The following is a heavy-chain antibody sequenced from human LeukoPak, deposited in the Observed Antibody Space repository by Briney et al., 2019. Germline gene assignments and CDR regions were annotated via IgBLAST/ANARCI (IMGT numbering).Heavy chain of an antibody. CDR2: ISAYNGNT. J-gene: IGHJ4*02. V-gene: IGHV1-18*01. CDR1: GYTFTSYG. CDR3: ARDQGPRLYYDFWSGSPGGDY. Sequence: GASVKVSCKASGYTFTSYGISWVRQAPGQGLERMGWISAYNGNTNYAQKLQGRVTMTTDTSTSTAYMELRSLRSDDTAVYYCARDQGPRLYYDFWSGSPGGDYWGQGTLVTVSS. D-gene: IGHD3-3*01.